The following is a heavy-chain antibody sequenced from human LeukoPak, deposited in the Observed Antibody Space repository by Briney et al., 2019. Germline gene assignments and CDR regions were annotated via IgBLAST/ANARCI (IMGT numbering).Heavy chain of an antibody. CDR3: ASTLNLTGRHMDV. J-gene: IGHJ6*03. Sequence: ASVKVSCKASGYTFTSYGISWVRQAPGQGLEWMGWISAYNGNTNYAQKLQGRVTMTTDTSTSTAYMELSRLRSDDTAVYYCASTLNLTGRHMDVWGKGTTVTVSS. CDR1: GYTFTSYG. V-gene: IGHV1-18*01. CDR2: ISAYNGNT. D-gene: IGHD3-9*01.